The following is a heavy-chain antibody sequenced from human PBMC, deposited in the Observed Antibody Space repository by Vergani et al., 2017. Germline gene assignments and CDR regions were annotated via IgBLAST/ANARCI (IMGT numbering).Heavy chain of an antibody. CDR2: IYYSGST. CDR3: VRATDKDDFWSGYYNFDY. V-gene: IGHV4-59*01. Sequence: QVQLQESGPGLVKPSETLSLTCTVSGGSISSYYWSWIRQPPGKGLEWIGYIYYSGSTNYNPSLKSRVTISVDTSKNQFSLKLSSVTAADTAVYYCVRATDKDDFWSGYYNFDYWGQGTLVTVSS. D-gene: IGHD3-3*01. CDR1: GGSISSYY. J-gene: IGHJ4*02.